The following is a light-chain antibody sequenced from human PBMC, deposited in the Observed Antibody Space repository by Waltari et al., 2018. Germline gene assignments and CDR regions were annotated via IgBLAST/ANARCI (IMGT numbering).Light chain of an antibody. CDR3: QQNSNWPLT. CDR1: QSVSSS. J-gene: IGKJ4*01. V-gene: IGKV3D-15*01. Sequence: EIAMTQSPATLSLSPGERATLSCRASQSVSSSLAWYQQKPGQAPRLLIYGASSRATGIPDRFSGSGSGTEFTLTISSLEPEDVAVYYCQQNSNWPLTFGGGTKVEIK. CDR2: GAS.